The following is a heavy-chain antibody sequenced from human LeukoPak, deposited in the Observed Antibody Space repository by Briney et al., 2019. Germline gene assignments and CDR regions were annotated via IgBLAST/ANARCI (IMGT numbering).Heavy chain of an antibody. V-gene: IGHV4-39*07. Sequence: SETLSLTCTVSGGSISSSSYYWGWIRQPPGTGLEWIGSIYYSGSTYYNPSLKSRVTISVDTSKNQFSLKLSSVTAADTAVYYCARTVINAFDIWGQGTMVTVSS. CDR3: ARTVINAFDI. D-gene: IGHD2-21*01. J-gene: IGHJ3*02. CDR1: GGSISSSSYY. CDR2: IYYSGST.